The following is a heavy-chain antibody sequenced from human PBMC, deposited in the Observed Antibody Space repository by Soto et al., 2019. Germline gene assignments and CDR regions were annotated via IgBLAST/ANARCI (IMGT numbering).Heavy chain of an antibody. CDR2: ISSSGSTA. Sequence: GGSLRLSCAASGFTFSRFELHWVRQAPGKGLEWISYISSSGSTAYYASSVEGRFTISRDNANNSVYLQMDSLRDEDTALYYCTRAAWFTYLSFYWGQGALVTVSS. J-gene: IGHJ4*02. D-gene: IGHD3-10*01. CDR3: TRAAWFTYLSFY. V-gene: IGHV3-48*03. CDR1: GFTFSRFE.